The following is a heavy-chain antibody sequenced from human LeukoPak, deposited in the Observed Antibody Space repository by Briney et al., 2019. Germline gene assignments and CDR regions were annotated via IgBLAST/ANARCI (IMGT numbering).Heavy chain of an antibody. CDR1: GFTFSSYG. V-gene: IGHV3-30*02. J-gene: IGHJ4*02. D-gene: IGHD5-18*01. Sequence: GGSLRLSCAASGFTFSSYGMHWVRQAPGKGLEWVAFIRYDGSNKYYADSVKGRFTISRDNSKNTLYLQMNSLRAEDTAVYYCARDSQRGYSYGLDYWGQGTLVTVSS. CDR2: IRYDGSNK. CDR3: ARDSQRGYSYGLDY.